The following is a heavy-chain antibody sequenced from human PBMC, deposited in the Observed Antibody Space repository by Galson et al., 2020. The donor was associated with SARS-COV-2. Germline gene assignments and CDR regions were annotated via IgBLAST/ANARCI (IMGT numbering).Heavy chain of an antibody. CDR2: IYHSGST. CDR1: GYSISSGYY. D-gene: IGHD2-2*01. Sequence: SETLSLTCTVSGYSISSGYYWGWIRQPPGKGLEWIGSIYHSGSTYYNPSLKSRVTISVDTSKNQFSLKLSSVTAADTAVYYCAREWDEIGYCSSTSCYPTLDWFDPWGQGTLVTVSS. J-gene: IGHJ5*02. CDR3: AREWDEIGYCSSTSCYPTLDWFDP. V-gene: IGHV4-38-2*02.